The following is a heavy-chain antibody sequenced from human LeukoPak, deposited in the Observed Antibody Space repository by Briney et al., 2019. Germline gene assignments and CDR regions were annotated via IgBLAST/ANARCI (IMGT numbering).Heavy chain of an antibody. CDR2: INPNSGGT. CDR3: ARGSSSGWYGGPDY. CDR1: GYTFTGYY. V-gene: IGHV1-2*06. Sequence: ASVKVSCKASGYTFTGYYMHWVRQAPGQGLEWMGRINPNSGGTNYAQKFQGRVTMTRDTSISTAYMELSRLRSDDTAVYYCARGSSSGWYGGPDYWGQGTLVTVSS. J-gene: IGHJ4*02. D-gene: IGHD6-19*01.